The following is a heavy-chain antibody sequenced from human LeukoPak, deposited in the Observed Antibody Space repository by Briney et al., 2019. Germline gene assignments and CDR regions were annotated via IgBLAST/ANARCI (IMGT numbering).Heavy chain of an antibody. CDR3: ARFSYGYIPNYFDY. J-gene: IGHJ4*02. CDR1: GGSISSGGYY. Sequence: SETLSLTCTVSGGSISSGGYYWSWIRQHPGKGLVWIGYIYYSGSTYYNPSLKSRVTISVDTSKNQFSLKLSSVTAADTAVYYCARFSYGYIPNYFDYWGQGTLVTVSS. CDR2: IYYSGST. D-gene: IGHD5-18*01. V-gene: IGHV4-31*03.